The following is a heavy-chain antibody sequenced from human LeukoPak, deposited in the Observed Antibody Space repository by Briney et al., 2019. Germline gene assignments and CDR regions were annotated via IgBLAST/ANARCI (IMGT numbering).Heavy chain of an antibody. CDR3: AIHVLGSTTRLGP. Sequence: SETLSLTCTVSGGSINNYYWSWIRQPPRKGLEWIGYIYYNGSTNYNSSFKSRVTISVDTSKNQFSLRLSSVTAADTAVYYCAIHVLGSTTRLGPWGQGTLVTVSS. V-gene: IGHV4-59*01. CDR1: GGSINNYY. D-gene: IGHD2/OR15-2a*01. J-gene: IGHJ5*02. CDR2: IYYNGST.